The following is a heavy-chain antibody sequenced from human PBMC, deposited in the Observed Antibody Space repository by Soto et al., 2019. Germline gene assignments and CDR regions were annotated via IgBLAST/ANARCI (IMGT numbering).Heavy chain of an antibody. D-gene: IGHD2-2*01. CDR3: ARDQSVVVVPAAIDRYGMDV. J-gene: IGHJ6*02. Sequence: ASVKVSCKASGYTFTSYAMHWVRQAPGQRLEWMGWINAGNGNTKYSQKFQGRVTITRDTSASTAYMELSSLRSEDTAVYYCARDQSVVVVPAAIDRYGMDVWGQGTMVTVSS. CDR1: GYTFTSYA. CDR2: INAGNGNT. V-gene: IGHV1-3*01.